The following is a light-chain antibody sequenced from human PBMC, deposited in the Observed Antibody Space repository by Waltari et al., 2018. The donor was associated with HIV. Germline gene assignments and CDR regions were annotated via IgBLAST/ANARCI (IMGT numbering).Light chain of an antibody. Sequence: QSVLTQPPSASGTPGQWVTISCSGSRSNIGSRYVTWYQQLPGTAPKLLIYSDNQRPSGVPDRLSGSKSGTSASLAISGLQSEDEADYYCSTWDDSLNGRVFGGGTKLTVL. CDR2: SDN. V-gene: IGLV1-44*01. J-gene: IGLJ3*02. CDR1: RSNIGSRY. CDR3: STWDDSLNGRV.